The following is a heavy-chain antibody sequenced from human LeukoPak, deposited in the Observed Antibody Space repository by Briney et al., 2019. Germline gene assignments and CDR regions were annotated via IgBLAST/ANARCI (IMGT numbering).Heavy chain of an antibody. D-gene: IGHD6-13*01. V-gene: IGHV1-24*01. CDR1: GCTLTELS. J-gene: IGHJ4*02. CDR3: ATVRYSSSWYLNY. CDR2: FDPEDGET. Sequence: GASVKVPCKVSGCTLTELSMHWLRQAPGKGLEWMGGFDPEDGETIYAQKFQGRVTMTEDTSTDTAYMELSSLRSEDTAVYYCATVRYSSSWYLNYWGQGTLVTVSS.